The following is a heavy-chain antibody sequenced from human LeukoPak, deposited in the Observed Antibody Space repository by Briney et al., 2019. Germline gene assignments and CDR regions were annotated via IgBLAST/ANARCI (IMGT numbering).Heavy chain of an antibody. CDR3: ARGHTVSSGSYVY. CDR2: MNPNSGNT. CDR1: GGTFSSYA. D-gene: IGHD1-26*01. Sequence: ASVKVSCKASGGTFSSYAISWVRQAPGQGLEWMGWMNPNSGNTGYAQRFQGRVTMTRDTSIRTAYLELSSLRSEDTAVYYCARGHTVSSGSYVYWGQGTQVTVSS. V-gene: IGHV1-8*02. J-gene: IGHJ4*02.